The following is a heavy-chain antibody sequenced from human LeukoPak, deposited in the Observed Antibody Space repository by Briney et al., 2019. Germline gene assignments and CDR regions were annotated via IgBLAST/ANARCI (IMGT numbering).Heavy chain of an antibody. Sequence: SETLSLTCTVSGGSISSYYWSWIRQPPGKGLEWIGYIYYTGSTNYDPSLKSRVTISVDTSKNQFSLKLSSVTAADTAVYYCARDGISGSYYAEYFQHWGQGTLVTVSS. CDR3: ARDGISGSYYAEYFQH. D-gene: IGHD1-26*01. J-gene: IGHJ1*01. V-gene: IGHV4-59*01. CDR2: IYYTGST. CDR1: GGSISSYY.